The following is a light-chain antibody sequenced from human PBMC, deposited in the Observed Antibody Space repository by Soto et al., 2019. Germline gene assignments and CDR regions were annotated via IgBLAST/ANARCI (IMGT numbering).Light chain of an antibody. J-gene: IGKJ1*01. V-gene: IGKV3-15*01. CDR1: QSVSPN. CDR2: GAS. CDR3: QQYSDWLRT. Sequence: EIVMTQSPDTLSVSPGERATLSCRASQSVSPNLAWYQQKPGQAPRLLLYGASTRANGIPARFSGSGSGTEFPLPISSLQSEACAVYYCQQYSDWLRTFGQGAKVEIK.